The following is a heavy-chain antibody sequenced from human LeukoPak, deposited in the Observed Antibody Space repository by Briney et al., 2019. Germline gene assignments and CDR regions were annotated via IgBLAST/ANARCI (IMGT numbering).Heavy chain of an antibody. D-gene: IGHD3-3*01. CDR1: GFTFGDYV. J-gene: IGHJ6*02. CDR2: IRSKAYGGTT. V-gene: IGHV3-49*03. Sequence: GGSLRLSCTASGFTFGDYVMSWFRQAPGKGLEWVGFIRSKAYGGTTEYAASVKGRFTISRDDSKSIAYLQMNSLKTEDTAVYYCTRDRAYDFWSGYSWGYYYYGMDVWGQGTTVTVSS. CDR3: TRDRAYDFWSGYSWGYYYYGMDV.